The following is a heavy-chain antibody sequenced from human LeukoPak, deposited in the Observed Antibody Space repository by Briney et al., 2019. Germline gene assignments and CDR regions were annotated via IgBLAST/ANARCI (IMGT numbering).Heavy chain of an antibody. J-gene: IGHJ3*01. CDR2: ISFHGKIT. V-gene: IGHV3-30*18. D-gene: IGHD1-26*01. CDR1: GFTFSSFG. CDR3: AKDSYYSGSPIEN. Sequence: GGSLRLSCVASGFTFSSFGMHWVRQAPGKGLEWVAIISFHGKITYYTDSVKGRFTISRDNSKDTLYLQMSSLRAEDTAVYYCAKDSYYSGSPIENWGQGTMVTVSS.